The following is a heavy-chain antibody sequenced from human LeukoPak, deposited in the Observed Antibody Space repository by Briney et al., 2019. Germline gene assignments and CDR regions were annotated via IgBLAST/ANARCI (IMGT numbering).Heavy chain of an antibody. CDR3: ARLRSGGQVAGVYFDS. D-gene: IGHD6-19*01. Sequence: GGSLRLSCAASGFTFSSYSMNWVRQAPGKGLEWVSYISSSSSTIYYADSVKGRFTISRDNAKNSLYLQMNSLRAEDTAVYYCARLRSGGQVAGVYFDSWGQGTLVTVSS. V-gene: IGHV3-48*04. J-gene: IGHJ4*02. CDR2: ISSSSSTI. CDR1: GFTFSSYS.